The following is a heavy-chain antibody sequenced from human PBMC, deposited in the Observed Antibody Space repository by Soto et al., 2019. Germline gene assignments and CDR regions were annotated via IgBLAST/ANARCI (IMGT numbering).Heavy chain of an antibody. J-gene: IGHJ6*02. CDR2: MNPNSGNT. V-gene: IGHV1-8*01. CDR1: GYTFTSYD. D-gene: IGHD5-12*01. CDR3: AGGRDGYKPRDNDYGMDV. Sequence: QVQLVQSGAEVKKPGASVKVSCKASGYTFTSYDINWVRQAPGQGLEMMGWMNPNSGNTGCVHKFQGRVNMTKNTSISTAYMELSSLRSEDTAVYYGAGGRDGYKPRDNDYGMDVWGQGTTVTVSS.